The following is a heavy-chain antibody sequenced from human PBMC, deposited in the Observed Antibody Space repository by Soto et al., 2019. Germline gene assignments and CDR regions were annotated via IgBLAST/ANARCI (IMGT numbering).Heavy chain of an antibody. CDR1: GFTFSSYA. Sequence: GGSLRLSCAASGFTFSSYAMSWVRQAPGKGLEWVSAISGSGGSTYYADSVKGRFTISRDNSKNTLYLQMNSLRAEDTAVYYCAKDLTGGYYYYMDVWGKGTTFTVSS. CDR3: AKDLTGGYYYYMDV. D-gene: IGHD1-20*01. V-gene: IGHV3-23*01. CDR2: ISGSGGST. J-gene: IGHJ6*03.